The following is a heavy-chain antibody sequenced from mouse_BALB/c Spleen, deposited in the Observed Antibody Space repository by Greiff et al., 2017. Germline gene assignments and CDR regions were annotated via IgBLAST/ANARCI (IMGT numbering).Heavy chain of an antibody. J-gene: IGHJ4*01. CDR2: IFPGSGST. Sequence: LKQPGSGLVRPGASVKLSCKASGYTFTSYWMHWVQQRHGQGLEWIGYIFPGSGSTNYDETFKSKGTLTVDTSSSTSSLHLSSLTSEDSAVYYCTRSGGSSYLYDSMDYWGQGTSVTVSA. CDR3: TRSGGSSYLYDSMDY. D-gene: IGHD1-1*01. V-gene: IGHV1S22*01. CDR1: GYTFTSYW.